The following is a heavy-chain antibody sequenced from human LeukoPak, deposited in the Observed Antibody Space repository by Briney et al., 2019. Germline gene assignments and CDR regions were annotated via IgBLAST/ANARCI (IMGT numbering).Heavy chain of an antibody. D-gene: IGHD3-9*01. Sequence: PGGSLRLSCAASGFTFSSYTMHWVRQAPGKGLEWVAVISYDGSNKYYADSVKGRFSISRDHSKNTLYLQMNRLRAEDTAVYYCSKGGRCFDWLHDYWGQGTLVTVSS. CDR2: ISYDGSNK. J-gene: IGHJ4*02. V-gene: IGHV3-30-3*01. CDR3: SKGGRCFDWLHDY. CDR1: GFTFSSYT.